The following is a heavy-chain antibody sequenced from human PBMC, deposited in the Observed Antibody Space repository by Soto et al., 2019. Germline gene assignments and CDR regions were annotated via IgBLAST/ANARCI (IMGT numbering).Heavy chain of an antibody. CDR2: LTSTPDGWTT. J-gene: IGHJ1*01. CDR1: GFTFSNAW. D-gene: IGHD6-19*01. Sequence: PGGSLRLSCAASGFTFSNAWMSLVRQAPGKGLEWVCRLTSTPDGWTTDYAAPVKGRFTISRDDSKNTLYLQMNSLKTEDTAVYYCTTDWIAVAGIEYFQHWGQGTLVTVSS. CDR3: TTDWIAVAGIEYFQH. V-gene: IGHV3-15*01.